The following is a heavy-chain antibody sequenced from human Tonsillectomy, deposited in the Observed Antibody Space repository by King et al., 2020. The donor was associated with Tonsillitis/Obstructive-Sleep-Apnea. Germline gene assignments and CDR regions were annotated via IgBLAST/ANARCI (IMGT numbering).Heavy chain of an antibody. Sequence: VQLVESGAEVKKPGSSVKVSCKASGGTFSSYAISWVRQAPGQGLEWMGGIIPIFGTANYAQKFQGRVTITADESTSTAYMELSSLRSEDTAVYYCARADTIVQGVKAGRGPYYYYYMDVWGKGTTVTVSS. V-gene: IGHV1-69*01. D-gene: IGHD3-10*01. CDR3: ARADTIVQGVKAGRGPYYYYYMDV. CDR2: IIPIFGTA. J-gene: IGHJ6*03. CDR1: GGTFSSYA.